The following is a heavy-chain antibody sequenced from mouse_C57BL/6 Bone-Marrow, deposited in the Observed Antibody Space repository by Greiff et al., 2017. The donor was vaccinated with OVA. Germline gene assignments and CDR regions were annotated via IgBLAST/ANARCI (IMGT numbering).Heavy chain of an antibody. CDR3: TGGGLPSY. D-gene: IGHD2-2*01. Sequence: EVKVEESGGGLVQPGGSMKLSCVASGFTFSNYWMNWVRQSPEKGLEWVSQIRLKSDNYATHYAESVKGRFTISRDDSKSSVYLQMNNLRGEDPGIYYRTGGGLPSYWGQGTLVTVSA. CDR2: IRLKSDNYAT. CDR1: GFTFSNYW. V-gene: IGHV6-3*01. J-gene: IGHJ3*01.